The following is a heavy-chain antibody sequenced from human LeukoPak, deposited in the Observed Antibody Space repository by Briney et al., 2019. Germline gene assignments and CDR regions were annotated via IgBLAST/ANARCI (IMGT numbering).Heavy chain of an antibody. CDR1: GYTFTSYD. V-gene: IGHV1-8*01. J-gene: IGHJ6*03. CDR2: MNPNSCNT. Sequence: ASVKVSCKASGYTFTSYDINWVRQATGQGLEWMGWMNPNSCNTGYAQKFQGRVTMTRNTSISTAYMELSSLRSEDTAVYYCARVRGGWYDYYYYYYMDVWGKGTTVTVSS. CDR3: ARVRGGWYDYYYYYYMDV. D-gene: IGHD6-19*01.